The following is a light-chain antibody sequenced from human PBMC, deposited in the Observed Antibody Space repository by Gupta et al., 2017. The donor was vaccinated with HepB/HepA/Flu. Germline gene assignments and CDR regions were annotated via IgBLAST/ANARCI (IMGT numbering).Light chain of an antibody. CDR2: AVS. CDR1: SSDIGAYNY. V-gene: IGLV2-14*03. Sequence: QSALTQPASVSGSPGQPITISCPGTSSDIGAYNYVSWYQLHPGKAPKLTIYAVSNRPSGVANRFSGSKSGNTASLTISGFQAEDEAGYYCSSYTSSTTLVFGGGTKLTVL. CDR3: SSYTSSTTLV. J-gene: IGLJ2*01.